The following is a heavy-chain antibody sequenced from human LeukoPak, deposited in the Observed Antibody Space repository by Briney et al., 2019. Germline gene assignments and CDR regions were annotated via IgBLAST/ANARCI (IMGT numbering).Heavy chain of an antibody. CDR1: GFTFSSYA. Sequence: GGSLRLSCAASGFTFSSYAMSWVRQAPGKGLEWVSAISGSGGSTYYADSVKGRFTTSRDNSKNTLYLQMNSLRAEDTAVYYCAKVVTGYYYYGMDVWGQGTTVTVSS. V-gene: IGHV3-23*01. CDR3: AKVVTGYYYYGMDV. J-gene: IGHJ6*02. CDR2: ISGSGGST.